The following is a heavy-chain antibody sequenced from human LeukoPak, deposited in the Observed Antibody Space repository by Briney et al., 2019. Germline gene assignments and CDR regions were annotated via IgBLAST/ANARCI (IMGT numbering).Heavy chain of an antibody. Sequence: ASVKVSCKASGYTFTGYYMHWVRQAPGQGLEWMGWINPNSGGTNYAQKFQGRFTMTRDTSISTAYMELSRLRSDDTAVYYCAKAYSSGWSRYFDYWGQGTLVTVSS. V-gene: IGHV1-2*02. CDR2: INPNSGGT. CDR3: AKAYSSGWSRYFDY. D-gene: IGHD6-19*01. J-gene: IGHJ4*02. CDR1: GYTFTGYY.